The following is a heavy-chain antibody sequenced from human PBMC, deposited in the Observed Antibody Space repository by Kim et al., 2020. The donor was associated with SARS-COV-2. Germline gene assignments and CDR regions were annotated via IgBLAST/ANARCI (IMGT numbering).Heavy chain of an antibody. Sequence: GGSLRLSCAASGFTVSSNYMSWVRQAPGKGLEWVSVIYSGGSTYYADSVKGRFTISRDNSKNTLYLQMNSLRAEDTAVYYCARYCSSTSCYGRAYYYYYYGMDVWGQGTTVTVSS. V-gene: IGHV3-66*01. J-gene: IGHJ6*02. CDR2: IYSGGST. D-gene: IGHD2-2*01. CDR3: ARYCSSTSCYGRAYYYYYYGMDV. CDR1: GFTVSSNY.